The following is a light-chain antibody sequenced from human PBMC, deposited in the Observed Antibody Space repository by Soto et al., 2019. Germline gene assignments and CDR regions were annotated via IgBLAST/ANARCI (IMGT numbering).Light chain of an antibody. Sequence: DIQMTQSPSTVAAYVGDSVTITCRASQTSSSWLAWYQQKPGKAPKLLIYKASTLKSGVPSRFSGSGSGTEFTLTISSLQPDDFATYYCQHYNSYSEAFGQGTKVDIK. J-gene: IGKJ1*01. V-gene: IGKV1-5*03. CDR3: QHYNSYSEA. CDR2: KAS. CDR1: QTSSSW.